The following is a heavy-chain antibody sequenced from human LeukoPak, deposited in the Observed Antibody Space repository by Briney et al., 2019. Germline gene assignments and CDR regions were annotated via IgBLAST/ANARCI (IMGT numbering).Heavy chain of an antibody. D-gene: IGHD4-11*01. CDR3: ARDKAVTTELTQYFHH. CDR2: ISGYNGYT. CDR1: GYTFTNYG. V-gene: IGHV1-18*01. Sequence: ASVRVSCKASGYTFTNYGVSWVRQAPGQGLEWMGWISGYNGYTNYAQKFQFRVTMTTDTSTSTAYMELRSLTSDDTAVYYCARDKAVTTELTQYFHHWGQGTLVTVSS. J-gene: IGHJ1*01.